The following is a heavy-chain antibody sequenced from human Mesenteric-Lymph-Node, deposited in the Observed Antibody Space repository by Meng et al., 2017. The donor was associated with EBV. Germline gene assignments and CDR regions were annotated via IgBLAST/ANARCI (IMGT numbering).Heavy chain of an antibody. Sequence: QIPLKESGPTLVQPTQTLPLTCNFSGFSLSTSGVGVGWIRQPPGKALEWLALIYWDDDKRYSPSLKTRLTITKDTSENQVVLTMTNMDPVDAATYYCAHRTSNCFDPWGQGTLVTVSS. J-gene: IGHJ5*02. CDR2: IYWDDDK. CDR1: GFSLSTSGVG. CDR3: AHRTSNCFDP. V-gene: IGHV2-5*02.